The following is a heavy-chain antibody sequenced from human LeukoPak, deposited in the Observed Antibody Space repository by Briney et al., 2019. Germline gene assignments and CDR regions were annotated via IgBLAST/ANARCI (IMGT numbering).Heavy chain of an antibody. Sequence: ASVKVSCKGSGYTGTSNGISWVRQAPGQGLEWMGWSSAYNSKTNNAQKLQGRGTMTTDTSTSTAYMELRSLRSDDTAVYYCARDAVPAATNESWYFDLWGRGTLVTVSS. CDR2: SSAYNSKT. CDR3: ARDAVPAATNESWYFDL. J-gene: IGHJ2*01. CDR1: GYTGTSNG. D-gene: IGHD2-2*01. V-gene: IGHV1-18*01.